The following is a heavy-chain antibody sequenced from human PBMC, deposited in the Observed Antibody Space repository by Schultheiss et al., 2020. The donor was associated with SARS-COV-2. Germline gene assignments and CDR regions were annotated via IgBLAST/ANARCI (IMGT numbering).Heavy chain of an antibody. J-gene: IGHJ4*02. CDR2: IYYSGST. Sequence: SETLSLTCAVYGGSFSGYYWSWIRQPPGKGLEWIGSIYYSGSTYYNPSLKSRVTISVDTSKNQFYLKLSSVTAADTAVYYCAGVDTGLFDYWGQGTLVTVSS. CDR1: GGSFSGYY. D-gene: IGHD5-18*01. V-gene: IGHV4-34*01. CDR3: AGVDTGLFDY.